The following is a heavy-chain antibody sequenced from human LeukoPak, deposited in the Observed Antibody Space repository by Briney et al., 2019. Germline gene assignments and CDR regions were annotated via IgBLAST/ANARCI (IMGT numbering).Heavy chain of an antibody. J-gene: IGHJ4*02. CDR3: ARLHIRGYRYGFDF. Sequence: PGGSLRLSCAASGFTFNYYEMNWVRLAPGKGLEWVSYISSSSGIIYYADSVKGRFTISRDNAKNSLHLQMSSLRAEDTARYYCARLHIRGYRYGFDFWGQGTLLTVSS. CDR1: GFTFNYYE. CDR2: ISSSSGII. V-gene: IGHV3-48*03. D-gene: IGHD5-18*01.